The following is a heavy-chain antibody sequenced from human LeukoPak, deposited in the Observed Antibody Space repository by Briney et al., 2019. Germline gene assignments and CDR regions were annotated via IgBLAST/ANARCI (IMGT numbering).Heavy chain of an antibody. J-gene: IGHJ4*02. Sequence: ASVKVSCKASGYTFTGYYMHWVRQAPGHGLAWMGRISTYNGNTKYAQKFQGRVTMTTDTSTSTVYMELRSLKSDDSAVYYCAKDAVAAMGQDYWGQGTLVTVSS. V-gene: IGHV1-18*04. CDR3: AKDAVAAMGQDY. CDR1: GYTFTGYY. D-gene: IGHD2-2*01. CDR2: ISTYNGNT.